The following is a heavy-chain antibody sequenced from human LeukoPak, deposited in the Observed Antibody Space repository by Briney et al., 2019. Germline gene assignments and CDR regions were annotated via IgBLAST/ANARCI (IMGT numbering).Heavy chain of an antibody. CDR3: ARETVADHTFDV. D-gene: IGHD4-23*01. Sequence: SETLSLTCTVSGGSISSYYWSWIRQPPGKGLEWIGYIYYSGSTNYNPSLKSRVTISVDTSKNQFSLKLTSVTAADTAMYYCARETVADHTFDVWGQGTMVTVSS. J-gene: IGHJ3*01. V-gene: IGHV4-59*12. CDR2: IYYSGST. CDR1: GGSISSYY.